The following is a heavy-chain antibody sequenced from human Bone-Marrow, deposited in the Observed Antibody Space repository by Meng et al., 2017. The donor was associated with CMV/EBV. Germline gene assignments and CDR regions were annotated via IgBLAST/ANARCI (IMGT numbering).Heavy chain of an antibody. V-gene: IGHV4-59*01. J-gene: IGHJ6*02. CDR3: ARVHTVTHSYYYYGMDV. D-gene: IGHD4-17*01. CDR1: GGSISSYY. Sequence: GSLRLSCTVSGGSISSYYWSWIRQPPGKGLEWIGYIYYSGSTNYNPSLKSRVTISVDTSKNQFSLKLSSVTAADTAVYYCARVHTVTHSYYYYGMDVWGQGTTVTVSS. CDR2: IYYSGST.